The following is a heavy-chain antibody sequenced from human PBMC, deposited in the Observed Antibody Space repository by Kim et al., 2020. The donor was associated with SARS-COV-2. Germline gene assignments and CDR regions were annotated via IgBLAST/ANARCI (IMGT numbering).Heavy chain of an antibody. CDR1: GGSISSGDYY. D-gene: IGHD2-15*01. Sequence: SETLSLTCTVSGGSISSGDYYWSWIRQPQGKGLDWIGYLCCSGSTYYNPSLKSRVTIPVDTSKNQFSLRLSSVTAADTAVYYCARGVVVVAATVNWYFDLWGRGTLVTVSS. V-gene: IGHV4-30-4*01. CDR3: ARGVVVVAATVNWYFDL. J-gene: IGHJ2*01. CDR2: LCCSGST.